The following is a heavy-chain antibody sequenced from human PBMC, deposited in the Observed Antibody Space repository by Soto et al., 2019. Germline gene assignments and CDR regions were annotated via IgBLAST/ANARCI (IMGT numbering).Heavy chain of an antibody. D-gene: IGHD6-19*01. CDR1: GYTFTTYD. CDR3: ALKSTGWSTANY. V-gene: IGHV1-8*01. J-gene: IGHJ4*02. Sequence: QVQLVQSGAEVKKPGASVKVSCKASGYTFTTYDMNWVRQATGQGLEWMGWMNPNSGNTDYAQRFQGRVTMTRNTSISTAYMELSSLRSECSVFFYCALKSTGWSTANYWGQGPLVTVSS. CDR2: MNPNSGNT.